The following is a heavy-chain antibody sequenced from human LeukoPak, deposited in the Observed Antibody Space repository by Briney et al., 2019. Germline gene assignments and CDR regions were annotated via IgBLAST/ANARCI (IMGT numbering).Heavy chain of an antibody. CDR2: INHSGST. J-gene: IGHJ4*02. D-gene: IGHD6-19*01. CDR3: ARDSFSYSSGWYTDY. CDR1: GGSFSGYY. Sequence: SETLSLTCAVYGGSFSGYYWSWIRQPPGKGLEWIGEINHSGSTNYNPSLKSRVTISVDTSKNQFSLKLSSVTAADTAVYYCARDSFSYSSGWYTDYWGQGTLVTVSS. V-gene: IGHV4-34*01.